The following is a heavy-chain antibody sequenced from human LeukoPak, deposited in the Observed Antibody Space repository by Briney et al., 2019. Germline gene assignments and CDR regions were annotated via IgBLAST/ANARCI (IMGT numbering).Heavy chain of an antibody. CDR2: ISSSGSTI. CDR1: GFTFCRYE. Sequence: VGSLRLSCAASGFTFCRYEMNSVRQGPGEGVEWVSYISSSGSTIYYADSVKGRFTISRDNAKNSLYLQMNSLRAEDTAVYYCARERGYSGYDYYFDYWGQGTLVTVSS. CDR3: ARERGYSGYDYYFDY. V-gene: IGHV3-48*03. D-gene: IGHD5-12*01. J-gene: IGHJ4*02.